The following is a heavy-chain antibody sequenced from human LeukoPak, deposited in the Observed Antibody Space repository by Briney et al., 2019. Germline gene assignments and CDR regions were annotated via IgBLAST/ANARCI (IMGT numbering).Heavy chain of an antibody. Sequence: SLRLSCAASGFTFSNYLMHWVRQTPGKGLVWISRISTDGSFTNYADSVKGRFTISRDRSKNTLYLQMYSLRAEDTAVYYCANGGSYYIFDYWGQGALVTVSS. J-gene: IGHJ4*02. V-gene: IGHV3-74*01. CDR2: ISTDGSFT. D-gene: IGHD1-26*01. CDR3: ANGGSYYIFDY. CDR1: GFTFSNYL.